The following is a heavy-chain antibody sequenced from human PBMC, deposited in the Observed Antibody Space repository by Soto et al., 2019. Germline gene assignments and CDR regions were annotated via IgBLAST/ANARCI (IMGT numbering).Heavy chain of an antibody. D-gene: IGHD6-13*01. V-gene: IGHV3-7*01. Sequence: EVQLVESGGGLVQPGGSLRLSCAASGFTFSSYWMSWVRQAPGKGLEWVANIKQDGSEKYYVDSVKGRFTISRDNAKNSLYLQMNSLRAEDTAVYYCARDISSSWFYWFEPWGQGTLVTVSS. CDR1: GFTFSSYW. CDR3: ARDISSSWFYWFEP. J-gene: IGHJ5*02. CDR2: IKQDGSEK.